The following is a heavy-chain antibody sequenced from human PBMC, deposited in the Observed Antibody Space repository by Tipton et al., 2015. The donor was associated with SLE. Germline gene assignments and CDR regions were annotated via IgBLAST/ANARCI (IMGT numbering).Heavy chain of an antibody. CDR2: IYYTGNT. Sequence: TLSLTCSVSGGSMSYHYWSWIRQPPGKGLEWIGYIYYTGNTNYNPSLRGRVTISVDTYTNQFSLKLSSVTAADSAVYYCVRGEEQNYYYTDVWGKGTAVIVSS. CDR3: VRGEEQNYYYTDV. V-gene: IGHV4-59*11. CDR1: GGSMSYHY. J-gene: IGHJ6*03. D-gene: IGHD1/OR15-1a*01.